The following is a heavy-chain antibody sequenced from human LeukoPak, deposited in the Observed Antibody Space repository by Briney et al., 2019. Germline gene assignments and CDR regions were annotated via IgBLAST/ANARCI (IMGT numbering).Heavy chain of an antibody. J-gene: IGHJ6*02. CDR3: ARGGGLDV. V-gene: IGHV3-7*04. CDR2: INHNGNVN. CDR1: GFTFSSYW. Sequence: GGSLRLSCAASGFTFSSYWMNWARQAPGKGLEWVASINHNGNVNYYVDSVKGRFTISRDNAKNSLYLQMSNLRAEDTAVYFCARGGGLDVWGQGATVTISS.